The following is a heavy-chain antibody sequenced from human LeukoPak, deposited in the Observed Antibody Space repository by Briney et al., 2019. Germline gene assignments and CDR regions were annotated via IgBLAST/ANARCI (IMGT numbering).Heavy chain of an antibody. V-gene: IGHV3-21*01. CDR1: GFTFSSYS. Sequence: GGSLRLSRAASGFTFSSYSMNWVRQAPGKGLEWVSSISSSSSYIYYADSVKGRFTISRDNAKNSLYLQMNSLRAEDTAVYYCARGPYCSGGSCYDYWGQGTLVTVSS. D-gene: IGHD2-15*01. J-gene: IGHJ4*02. CDR2: ISSSSSYI. CDR3: ARGPYCSGGSCYDY.